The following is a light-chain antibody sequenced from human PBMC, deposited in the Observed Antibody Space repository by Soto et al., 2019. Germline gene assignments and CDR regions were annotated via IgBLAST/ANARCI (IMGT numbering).Light chain of an antibody. V-gene: IGLV2-14*01. CDR1: SNDVGGFNY. Sequence: QLVLTQPASVSGSPGQSITISCTGTSNDVGGFNYVSWYQQHPGKAPKLMIYEVTSRPSGVSIRFSGSKSDNTASLTISGLQPEDEADYYCSSYTNKNSFYVFGTGTKLTVL. J-gene: IGLJ1*01. CDR2: EVT. CDR3: SSYTNKNSFYV.